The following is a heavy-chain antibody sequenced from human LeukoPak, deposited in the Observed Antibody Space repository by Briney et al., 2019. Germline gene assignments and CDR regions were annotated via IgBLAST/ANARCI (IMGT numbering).Heavy chain of an antibody. CDR3: ARRGWFGDQPADY. Sequence: SETLSLTCTVSGYSISSGYYWSWIRQPPGKGLEWIGEINHSGSTNYNPSLKSRVTISVDTSKNQFSLKLSSVTAADTAVYYCARRGWFGDQPADYWGQGTLVTVSS. CDR2: INHSGST. CDR1: GYSISSGYY. D-gene: IGHD3-10*01. J-gene: IGHJ4*02. V-gene: IGHV4-38-2*02.